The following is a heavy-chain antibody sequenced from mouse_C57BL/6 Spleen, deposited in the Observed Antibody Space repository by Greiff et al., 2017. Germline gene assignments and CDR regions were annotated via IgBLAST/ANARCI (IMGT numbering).Heavy chain of an antibody. Sequence: VQGVESGPGLVAPSQSLSITCTVSGFSLTSYGVSWVRQPPGKGLEWLGVIWGDGSTNYHSALISRLSISKDNSKSQVFLQLNSLQTDDTATYYCAKGPYGSSDGGFAYWGQGTLVTVSA. CDR3: AKGPYGSSDGGFAY. J-gene: IGHJ3*01. V-gene: IGHV2-3*01. CDR1: GFSLTSYG. D-gene: IGHD1-1*01. CDR2: IWGDGST.